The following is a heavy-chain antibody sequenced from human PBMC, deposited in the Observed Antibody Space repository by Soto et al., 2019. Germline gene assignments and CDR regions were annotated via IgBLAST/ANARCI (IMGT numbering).Heavy chain of an antibody. CDR1: GFTFSNYW. CDR3: SSELDQGCSGGSCYSTGAFDM. Sequence: EVQLVESGGGLVQPGGSLRLSCAASGFTFSNYWMSWVRQDPGKGLEWVANIKQDGNEKYSVDSVKGRFTISRDNAKNSLYLQMNSLRAEDTAVYSCSSELDQGCSGGSCYSTGAFDMWSQGTVVTVSS. J-gene: IGHJ3*02. D-gene: IGHD2-15*01. V-gene: IGHV3-7*01. CDR2: IKQDGNEK.